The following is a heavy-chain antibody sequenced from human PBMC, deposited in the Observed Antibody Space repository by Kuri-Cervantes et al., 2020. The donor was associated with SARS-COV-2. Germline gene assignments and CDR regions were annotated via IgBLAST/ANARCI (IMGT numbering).Heavy chain of an antibody. Sequence: SETLSLTCAVSGYSISSGYYWGWIRQPPGKGLEWIGSIYYSGSTYYNPSLKSRVTISVDTSKNQFSLKLSSVTAADTAVYYCASTGRAEDWGQGTLVTVSS. D-gene: IGHD1-14*01. CDR3: ASTGRAED. CDR2: IYYSGST. V-gene: IGHV4-38-2*01. J-gene: IGHJ4*02. CDR1: GYSISSGYY.